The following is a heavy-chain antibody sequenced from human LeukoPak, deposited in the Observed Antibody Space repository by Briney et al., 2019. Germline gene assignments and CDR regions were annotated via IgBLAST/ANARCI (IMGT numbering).Heavy chain of an antibody. D-gene: IGHD3-9*01. J-gene: IGHJ4*02. Sequence: PGRSLRLSCAASGFTFSSYGMHWVRQAPGKGLEWVAVISYDGSNKYYADSVKGRFTISRDNSKNTLYLQMNSLRAEDTAVYYCAKVSPHYDILTHSASYFDYWGRGTLVTVSS. CDR3: AKVSPHYDILTHSASYFDY. V-gene: IGHV3-30*18. CDR1: GFTFSSYG. CDR2: ISYDGSNK.